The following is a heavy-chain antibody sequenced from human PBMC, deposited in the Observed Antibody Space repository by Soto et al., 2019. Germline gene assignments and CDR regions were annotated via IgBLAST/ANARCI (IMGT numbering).Heavy chain of an antibody. CDR3: ARSDLKGKLWSPGGYFDY. V-gene: IGHV4-31*03. D-gene: IGHD2-21*01. CDR1: GVSFRNGRYD. Sequence: TLSPTCSSSGVSFRNGRYDWSRLRQHPGKGVEWTEYTHNSGSTYYNPSLRGRVTIPVDTSKNQFSLRLTSVTAADTAVYYCARSDLKGKLWSPGGYFDYWGQGTQVTVSS. J-gene: IGHJ4*02. CDR2: THNSGST.